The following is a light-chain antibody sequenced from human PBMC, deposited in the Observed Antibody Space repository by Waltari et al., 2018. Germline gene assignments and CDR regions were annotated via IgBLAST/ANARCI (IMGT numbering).Light chain of an antibody. J-gene: IGKJ5*01. CDR2: DAS. CDR3: QQRSNWPIT. CDR1: QSVSSY. V-gene: IGKV3-11*01. Sequence: EIVLTQSPPTLSFSPGERATLSCRASQSVSSYLAWYQQKPGQAPRLLIYDASNRATGIPARFSGSGSGTDFTLTISSLEPEDFAVYYCQQRSNWPITFGQGTRLEIK.